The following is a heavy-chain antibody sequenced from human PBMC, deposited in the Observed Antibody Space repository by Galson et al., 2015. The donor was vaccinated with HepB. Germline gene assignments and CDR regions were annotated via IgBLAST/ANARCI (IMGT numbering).Heavy chain of an antibody. V-gene: IGHV3-15*01. D-gene: IGHD5-12*01. J-gene: IGHJ4*02. CDR1: GFTFSNAW. CDR2: ISDGGRT. CDR3: TTGRGYSGH. Sequence: SLRLSCAGSGFTFSNAWMSWVRQAPGKGLEWVGRISDGGRTDCAAPVKGRITILREDSKNTLYLQMNSLKTEDTAMYYCTTGRGYSGHWGQGTLVTVSS.